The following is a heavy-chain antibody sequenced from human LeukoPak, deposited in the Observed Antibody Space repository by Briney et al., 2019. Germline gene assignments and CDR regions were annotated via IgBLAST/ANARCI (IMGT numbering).Heavy chain of an antibody. Sequence: SETLSLTCTVSGGSMINNYWSWIRQAPGKGLEWIGYIYQTGDSNHNPSLKSRVTISMDTSKNQMSLNLKSVTAADTAVYYCASAPDSSGYYLGWTDYWGQGTLVTVSS. CDR3: ASAPDSSGYYLGWTDY. D-gene: IGHD3-22*01. V-gene: IGHV4-59*08. CDR1: GGSMINNY. CDR2: IYQTGDS. J-gene: IGHJ4*02.